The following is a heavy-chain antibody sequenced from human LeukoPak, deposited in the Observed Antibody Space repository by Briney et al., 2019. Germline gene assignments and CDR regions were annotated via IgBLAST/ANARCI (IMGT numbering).Heavy chain of an antibody. CDR3: ARDLGSSWYGDAFDI. J-gene: IGHJ3*02. D-gene: IGHD6-13*01. Sequence: KSSETLSLTCTVSGGSISSYYWSWIRQPAGKGLEWIGRIYTSGSTNYNPSLKSRVTMSVDTSKNQFSLKLSSVTAADTAVYYCARDLGSSWYGDAFDIWGQGTMVTVSS. CDR2: IYTSGST. CDR1: GGSISSYY. V-gene: IGHV4-4*07.